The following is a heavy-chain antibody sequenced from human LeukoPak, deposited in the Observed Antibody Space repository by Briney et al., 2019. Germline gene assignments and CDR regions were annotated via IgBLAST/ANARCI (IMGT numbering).Heavy chain of an antibody. CDR1: GYTFTSYG. D-gene: IGHD3-22*01. Sequence: ASVKVSCKASGYTFTSYGISWVRQAPGQGLEWMGWISAYNGNTNYAQKLQGRVTMTTDTSTSTAYMELRSLRSDDTAAYYCARRGAPYYYDSSGYYPYWGQGTLVTVSS. CDR3: ARRGAPYYYDSSGYYPY. CDR2: ISAYNGNT. J-gene: IGHJ4*02. V-gene: IGHV1-18*01.